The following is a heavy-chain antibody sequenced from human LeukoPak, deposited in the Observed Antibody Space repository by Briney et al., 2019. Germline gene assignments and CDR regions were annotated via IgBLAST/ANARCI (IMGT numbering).Heavy chain of an antibody. CDR1: GFTFSSYS. CDR2: ISSSSSYI. V-gene: IGHV3-21*01. D-gene: IGHD3-16*01. J-gene: IGHJ4*02. Sequence: GGSLRLSCAASGFTFSSYSMNWVRQAPGKGLEWVSSISSSSSYIYYADSVKGRSTVSRDNAKNTLYLQMNSLRAEDTAVYYCARVLGGVAADYWGQGTLVTVSS. CDR3: ARVLGGVAADY.